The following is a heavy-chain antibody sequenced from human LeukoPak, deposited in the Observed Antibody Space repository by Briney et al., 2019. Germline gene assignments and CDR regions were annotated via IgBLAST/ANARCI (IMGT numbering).Heavy chain of an antibody. CDR3: AKYISDSGAYYAFDY. V-gene: IGHV3-23*01. CDR1: GFTFSKYA. CDR2: ITASGTTT. D-gene: IGHD3-10*01. J-gene: IGHJ4*02. Sequence: GGSLRLSCAASGFTFSKYAMTWVRQAPGKGLEWVSAITASGTTTYYADSVKGRFTISRDDSKNALSLQMDSLSAEDTALYYCAKYISDSGAYYAFDYWGQGTLVTVSS.